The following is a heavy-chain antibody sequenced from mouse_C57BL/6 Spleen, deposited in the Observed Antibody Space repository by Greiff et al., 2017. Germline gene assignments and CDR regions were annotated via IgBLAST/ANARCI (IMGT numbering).Heavy chain of an antibody. D-gene: IGHD2-3*01. V-gene: IGHV1-50*01. CDR1: GYTFTSYW. CDR3: ARDDGYAMDY. J-gene: IGHJ4*01. CDR2: IDPSDSNT. Sequence: QVQLQQPGAELVKPGASVKLSCKASGYTFTSYWMQWVKQRPGQGLEWIGEIDPSDSNTNYNQKFKGKATLTVDTSSRTAYMQLSSLTSEDSAVYYCARDDGYAMDYWGQGTSVTVSS.